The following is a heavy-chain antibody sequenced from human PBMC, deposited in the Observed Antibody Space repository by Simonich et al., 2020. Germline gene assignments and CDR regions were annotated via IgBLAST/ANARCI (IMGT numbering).Heavy chain of an antibody. J-gene: IGHJ4*02. V-gene: IGHV1-18*01. Sequence: QGQLVQSGAEVKKPGASVKVSCKASGYTFTSYGISWVGQAPGQGLEWMGWISAYNGNTNSAQKLQGRVTMTTDTSTSTAYMELRSLGSDDTAVYYCARASRGTWWYYYFDYWGQGTLVTVSS. CDR2: ISAYNGNT. CDR3: ARASRGTWWYYYFDY. D-gene: IGHD2-15*01. CDR1: GYTFTSYG.